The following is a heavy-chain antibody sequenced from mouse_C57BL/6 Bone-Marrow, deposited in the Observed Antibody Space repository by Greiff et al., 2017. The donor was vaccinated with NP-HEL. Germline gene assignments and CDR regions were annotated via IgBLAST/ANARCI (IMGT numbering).Heavy chain of an antibody. Sequence: QVQLQQPGAELVRPGTSVKLSCKASGYSFTHFWMNWVKQRPGQGLEWLAMIHTSDSETRLNQKFKDRAKLTVDKSSNTAYMQLASPTSEDSAVYYCARTLYGSRNYFDYWDQGTALTVSS. CDR2: IHTSDSET. D-gene: IGHD1-1*01. J-gene: IGHJ2*01. CDR1: GYSFTHFW. CDR3: ARTLYGSRNYFDY. V-gene: IGHV1-74*01.